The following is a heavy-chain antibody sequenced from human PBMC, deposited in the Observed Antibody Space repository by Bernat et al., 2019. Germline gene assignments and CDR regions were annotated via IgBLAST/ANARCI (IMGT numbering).Heavy chain of an antibody. CDR3: AKDLTQEFDY. CDR2: ISYDGSNK. CDR1: GFTFSSYG. D-gene: IGHD1-14*01. V-gene: IGHV3-30*18. J-gene: IGHJ4*02. Sequence: QVQLVESGGGVVQPGRSLRLSCAASGFTFSSYGMHWVRQAPGKGLEWVAVISYDGSNKFYADSVKGRFTISRDNSKNTLYLQMNSLRAEDTAVYYCAKDLTQEFDYWGQGTLVTVSS.